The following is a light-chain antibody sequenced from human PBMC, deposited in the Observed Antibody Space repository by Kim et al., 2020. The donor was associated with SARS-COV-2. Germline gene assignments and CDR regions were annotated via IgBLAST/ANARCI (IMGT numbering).Light chain of an antibody. J-gene: IGLJ2*01. CDR3: NSRDTNDILL. V-gene: IGLV3-19*01. CDR2: GNN. Sequence: SSELPQDPAVSVALGQTVRITCQGDSLRSYYATWYQQKPGQAPILLIYGNNNRPSGIPDRFPGSSSGNTASLTITGTQAGDEADYYCNSRDTNDILLFGG. CDR1: SLRSYY.